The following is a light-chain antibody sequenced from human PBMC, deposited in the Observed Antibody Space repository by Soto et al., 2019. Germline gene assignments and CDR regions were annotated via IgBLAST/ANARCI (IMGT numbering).Light chain of an antibody. Sequence: QSALTQPASVSGSPGQSIAISCIGTSSDVGAYNYVSWYQQHPGKAPKLVIYDVNNRPSGVSNRFSGSKSGNTASLTISGRQAEDEADDYCGSYTTSGSVVFGGGTKLTVL. V-gene: IGLV2-14*03. CDR1: SSDVGAYNY. CDR2: DVN. J-gene: IGLJ2*01. CDR3: GSYTTSGSVV.